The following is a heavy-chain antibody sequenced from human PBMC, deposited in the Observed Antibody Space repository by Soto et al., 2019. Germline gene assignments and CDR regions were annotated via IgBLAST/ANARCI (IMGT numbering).Heavy chain of an antibody. CDR2: VSDVERA. CDR3: ARPHSAAFAWAAES. CDR1: GFSVSSNY. V-gene: IGHV3-53*01. D-gene: IGHD1-26*01. J-gene: IGHJ5*02. Sequence: EVRLVESGGGLIQPGGSLRLSCVVSGFSVSSNYMSWVRQAPGKGLAWVTVVSDVERANYADSVKGRFTVSRDISKRTVFLQMNSLRAEDTAVYYCARPHSAAFAWAAESWGQGTLVIVSS.